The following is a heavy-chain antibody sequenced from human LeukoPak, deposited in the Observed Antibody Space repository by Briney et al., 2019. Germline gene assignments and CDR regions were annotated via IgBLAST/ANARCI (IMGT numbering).Heavy chain of an antibody. CDR2: IFHDGRNK. Sequence: PGRSLRLSCAASGFSFSDDAMHRVRQAPGKGPEWVAVIFHDGRNKYYADSVKGRFTISRDNSKNTLYLQMNSLRAEDTAVYYCARDYYDRSGYYRFDPWGQGTQVIVSS. J-gene: IGHJ5*02. D-gene: IGHD3-22*01. V-gene: IGHV3-30*03. CDR3: ARDYYDRSGYYRFDP. CDR1: GFSFSDDA.